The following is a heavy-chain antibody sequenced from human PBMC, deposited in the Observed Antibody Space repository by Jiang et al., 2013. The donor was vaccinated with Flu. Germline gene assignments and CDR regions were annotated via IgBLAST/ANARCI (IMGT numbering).Heavy chain of an antibody. J-gene: IGHJ3*02. V-gene: IGHV4-59*08. Sequence: GSGLVKPSETLSLTCTVSGGSISSYYWSWIRQPPGKGLEWIGYIYYSGSTNYNPSLKSRVTISVDTSKNQFSLKLSSVTAADTAVYYCARQGSGFRSMSFDIVGPRDNGHRLF. D-gene: IGHD6-19*01. CDR2: IYYSGST. CDR3: ARQGSGFRSMSFDI. CDR1: GGSISSYY.